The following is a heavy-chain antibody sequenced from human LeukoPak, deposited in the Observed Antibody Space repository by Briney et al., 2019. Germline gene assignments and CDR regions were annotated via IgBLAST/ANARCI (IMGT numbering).Heavy chain of an antibody. D-gene: IGHD3-10*01. J-gene: IGHJ6*03. CDR3: ARDHGEEDYMDV. CDR1: SGSISTSNYY. Sequence: SETLSLTCTVSSGSISTSNYYWGWIRQPPGKGLEWIGSIYHSGSTYYSPSLKSRVTISADTSKNQFSLKLSSVTAADTAVYYCARDHGEEDYMDVWGKGTTVTVSS. CDR2: IYHSGST. V-gene: IGHV4-39*07.